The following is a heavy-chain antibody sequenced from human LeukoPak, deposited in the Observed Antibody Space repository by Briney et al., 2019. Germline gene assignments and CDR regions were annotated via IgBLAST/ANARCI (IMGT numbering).Heavy chain of an antibody. V-gene: IGHV3-7*02. Sequence: GWSLRLSCAASGFTFSEFRMSWVRQAPGRGLEWVANIKQDGTDKYYVDSVKGRFAISKDIAKNSLYLQMNSLRAEDTAVYYCAKSSGYGGIDFDYWGPGTLVTVSS. J-gene: IGHJ4*02. CDR3: AKSSGYGGIDFDY. D-gene: IGHD4-23*01. CDR2: IKQDGTDK. CDR1: GFTFSEFR.